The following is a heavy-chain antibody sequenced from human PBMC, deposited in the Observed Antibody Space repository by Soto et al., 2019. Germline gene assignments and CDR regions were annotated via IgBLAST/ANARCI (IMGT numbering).Heavy chain of an antibody. J-gene: IGHJ5*02. D-gene: IGHD3-22*01. CDR1: GFSLSTSGVG. Sequence: QITLKESGPTLVKPTKNLTLTCAFSGFSLSTSGVGVGWIRQPPGKALEWLALIYWDDDKRYSPSLKSRRTITKDNSKNQVVLTMTNMDPVDTATYYCAHSLIGYYYDSSGSNWFDPWGQGTLVTFSS. CDR2: IYWDDDK. CDR3: AHSLIGYYYDSSGSNWFDP. V-gene: IGHV2-5*02.